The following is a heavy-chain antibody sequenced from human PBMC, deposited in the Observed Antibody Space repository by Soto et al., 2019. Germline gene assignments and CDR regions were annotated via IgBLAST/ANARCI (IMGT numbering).Heavy chain of an antibody. CDR3: ATTSGEMATIRSPSYYYYGMDV. Sequence: ASVKVSCKVSGYTLTELSMHWVRQAPGKGLEWMGGFDPEDGETIYAQKFQGRVTMTEDTSTDTAYMELSSLRSEDTAVYYCATTSGEMATIRSPSYYYYGMDVWGQGTTVTSP. CDR1: GYTLTELS. D-gene: IGHD5-12*01. CDR2: FDPEDGET. V-gene: IGHV1-24*01. J-gene: IGHJ6*02.